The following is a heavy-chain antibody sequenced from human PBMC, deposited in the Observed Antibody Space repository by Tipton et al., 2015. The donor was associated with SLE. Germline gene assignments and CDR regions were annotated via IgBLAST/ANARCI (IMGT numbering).Heavy chain of an antibody. D-gene: IGHD4-17*01. CDR3: ARYYGDYGDWYFDL. CDR2: ISSSGSTI. Sequence: GSLRLSCAASGFTFSSYEMNWVRQAPGKGLEWVSYISSSGSTIYYAASVKGRFTISRDNAKNSLYLQMNSLRAEDTAVYYCARYYGDYGDWYFDLWGRGTLVTVSS. CDR1: GFTFSSYE. V-gene: IGHV3-48*03. J-gene: IGHJ2*01.